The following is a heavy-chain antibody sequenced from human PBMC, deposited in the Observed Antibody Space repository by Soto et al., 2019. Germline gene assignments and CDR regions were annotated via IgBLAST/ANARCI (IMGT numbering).Heavy chain of an antibody. CDR3: AKAPPYSSSWYGLFDY. CDR2: IAYDGSNT. Sequence: QVQLVESGGGVVQPGRSLRLSCAASGVTFSGCGMHWVRQAPGKGLEWVAVIAYDGSNTFSADSVRGRFTISRDNSKHTLYLQMNSLRVEDMAVYYCAKAPPYSSSWYGLFDYWGQGTLVTVSS. V-gene: IGHV3-30*18. CDR1: GVTFSGCG. J-gene: IGHJ4*02. D-gene: IGHD6-13*01.